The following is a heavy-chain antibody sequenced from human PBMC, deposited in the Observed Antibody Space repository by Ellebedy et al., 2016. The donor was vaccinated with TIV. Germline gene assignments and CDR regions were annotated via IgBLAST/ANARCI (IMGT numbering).Heavy chain of an antibody. CDR1: GGPISSYY. CDR3: TRGTLAGTRFFDY. V-gene: IGHV4-59*04. Sequence: SETLSLTCTASGGPISSYYWSWIRQPPGKGLEWIGSIYHSGSTYYNPSLKSRVTISVDTSKNQLSLKLSSVTAADTAVYYCTRGTLAGTRFFDYWGQGILVTVSS. J-gene: IGHJ4*02. D-gene: IGHD6-19*01. CDR2: IYHSGST.